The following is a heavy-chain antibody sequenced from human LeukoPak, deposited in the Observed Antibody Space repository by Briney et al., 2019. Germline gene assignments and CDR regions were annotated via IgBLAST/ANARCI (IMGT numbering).Heavy chain of an antibody. CDR3: ARASGYSYDFHD. D-gene: IGHD5-18*01. CDR1: GLTVSSNY. Sequence: PGGSLRLSCAASGLTVSSNYMSWVRQAPGKGLEWVSVIYSGSSTYYADSVKGRFTISRDNSKNTVYLQMNSLRAEDTAVYYCARASGYSYDFHDWGQGTLVTVSS. J-gene: IGHJ4*02. CDR2: IYSGSST. V-gene: IGHV3-53*01.